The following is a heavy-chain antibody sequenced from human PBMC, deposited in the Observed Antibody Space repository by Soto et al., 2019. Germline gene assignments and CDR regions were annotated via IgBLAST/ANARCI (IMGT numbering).Heavy chain of an antibody. CDR1: GFTFSNYW. J-gene: IGHJ6*02. V-gene: IGHV3-7*01. Sequence: GGSLRLSCAASGFTFSNYWMNWVRQAPGKGLEWGANIKQDGSEKYFVDSVKGRFTISRDNAKNSLYLQMNSLRAEDTAVYYCARDLGRTAAGYYYYYAMDVWGQGTTVTVSS. CDR2: IKQDGSEK. CDR3: ARDLGRTAAGYYYYYAMDV. D-gene: IGHD2-2*01.